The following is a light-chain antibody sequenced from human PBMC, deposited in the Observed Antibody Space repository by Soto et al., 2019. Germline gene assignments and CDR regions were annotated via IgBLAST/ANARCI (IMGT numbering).Light chain of an antibody. CDR2: KVS. CDR3: MQATRWVT. V-gene: IGKV2-30*01. CDR1: QSLVSSDGNTY. J-gene: IGKJ5*01. Sequence: VMTQSPLSLPVTLGQPASISCRSSQSLVSSDGNTYLHWLQQRPGQAPRRLIYKVSNRDSGVPDRFSGSGSGTDFTLTISRVEAEDVGVYYCMQATRWVTFGQGTRLEIK.